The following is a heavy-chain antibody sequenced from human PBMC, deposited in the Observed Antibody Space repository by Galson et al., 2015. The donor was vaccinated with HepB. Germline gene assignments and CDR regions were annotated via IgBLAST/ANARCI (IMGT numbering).Heavy chain of an antibody. CDR3: AKDRGRGSWYFGESGFFDY. CDR1: GFTFSSYG. D-gene: IGHD6-13*01. V-gene: IGHV3-21*04. Sequence: SLRLSCAASGFTFSSYGMNWVRQAPGKGLEWVSSITSRSSHIYFADSVKGRFTISRDNAKNSLYLRMNSLRAEDTAVYYCAKDRGRGSWYFGESGFFDYWGQGTLVTVSS. J-gene: IGHJ4*02. CDR2: ITSRSSHI.